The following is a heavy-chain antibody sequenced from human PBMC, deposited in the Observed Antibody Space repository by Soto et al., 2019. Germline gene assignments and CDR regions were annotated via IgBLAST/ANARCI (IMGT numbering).Heavy chain of an antibody. CDR1: GFTFSSYA. CDR2: ISGSGGST. J-gene: IGHJ6*02. D-gene: IGHD3-3*01. Sequence: EVQLLESGGGLVQPGGSLRLSCAASGFTFSSYAMSWVRQAPGKGLEWVSAISGSGGSTYYADSVKGRFTISRDNSKNTLYLQMNSLRAEDTAVYYCAKDLELRRTYYDFWSGYPPLGYYGMDVWGQGTTVTVSS. CDR3: AKDLELRRTYYDFWSGYPPLGYYGMDV. V-gene: IGHV3-23*01.